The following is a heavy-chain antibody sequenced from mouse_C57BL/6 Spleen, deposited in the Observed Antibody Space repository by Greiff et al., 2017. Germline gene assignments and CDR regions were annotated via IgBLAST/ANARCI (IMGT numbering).Heavy chain of an antibody. CDR3: ARWDYGSSRDY. Sequence: VQLQQSGAELARPGASVKLSCKASGYTFTGYGISWVKQRTGQGLEWIGEIDPRSGNTYYNEKFKGKATLTADKSSSTAYLELRSLTSEDSAVYFCARWDYGSSRDYWGQGTTLTVSS. D-gene: IGHD1-1*01. J-gene: IGHJ2*01. CDR2: IDPRSGNT. CDR1: GYTFTGYG. V-gene: IGHV1-81*01.